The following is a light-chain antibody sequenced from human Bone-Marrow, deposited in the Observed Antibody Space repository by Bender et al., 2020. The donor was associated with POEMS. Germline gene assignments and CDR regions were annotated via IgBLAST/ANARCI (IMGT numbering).Light chain of an antibody. V-gene: IGLV3-1*01. J-gene: IGLJ2*01. CDR3: QAWDTDSVI. Sequence: SYEVTQPPSVSVSPGQTASITCSGDDLCDKYVAWYQQKPGQSPVLVIYQDTKRPSGIPERFSGSNSGNTATLTISGTQAMDEADYYCQAWDTDSVIFGGGTKMTVL. CDR1: DLCDKY. CDR2: QDT.